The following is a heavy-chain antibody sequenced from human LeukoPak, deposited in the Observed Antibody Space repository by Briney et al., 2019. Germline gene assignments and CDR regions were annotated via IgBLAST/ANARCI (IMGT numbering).Heavy chain of an antibody. CDR2: INSDGSST. J-gene: IGHJ4*02. Sequence: GGSLRLSCAASGFTFSNYWMHWVRQAPGKGPVWVSRINSDGSSTNYADSVKGRFTISRDNAKNTLYLQMNSLRVEDTALYYCAKCAWFGDAPGGDYWGQGTLVTVSS. CDR3: AKCAWFGDAPGGDY. V-gene: IGHV3-74*01. CDR1: GFTFSNYW. D-gene: IGHD3-10*01.